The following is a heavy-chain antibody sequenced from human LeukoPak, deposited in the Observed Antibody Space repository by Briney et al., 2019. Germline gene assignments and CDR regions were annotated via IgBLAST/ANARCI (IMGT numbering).Heavy chain of an antibody. D-gene: IGHD2-2*01. J-gene: IGHJ4*02. Sequence: GGSLRLSCAASGFTFSSYAMSWVRQAPGKGLEWVSAISGSGGSTYYADSVKGRFTISRDNSKNTLYLQMNSLRAEDTAVYYCAKDPTKGYCSSTSCPSGYWGQGTLVTVSS. CDR3: AKDPTKGYCSSTSCPSGY. CDR1: GFTFSSYA. V-gene: IGHV3-23*01. CDR2: ISGSGGST.